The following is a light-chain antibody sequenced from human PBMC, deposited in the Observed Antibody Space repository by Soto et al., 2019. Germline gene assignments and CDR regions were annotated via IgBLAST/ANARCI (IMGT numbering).Light chain of an antibody. V-gene: IGKV3-15*01. Sequence: MTQSPATLSVSPGERATLSCRASQSVSSDLAWYQQKPGQAPRLLIFGASTRATNIPARFTGSRSGTEFTLTISSLQSEDFAVYYCQQYNTWPRTFGQGTKVDIK. J-gene: IGKJ1*01. CDR3: QQYNTWPRT. CDR2: GAS. CDR1: QSVSSD.